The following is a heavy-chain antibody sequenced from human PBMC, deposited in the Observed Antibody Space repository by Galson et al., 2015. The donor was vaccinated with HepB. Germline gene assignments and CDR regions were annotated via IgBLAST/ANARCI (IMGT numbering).Heavy chain of an antibody. D-gene: IGHD2-21*02. Sequence: SLRLSCAASGFTFSSYEMNWVRQAPGKGLEWVSYISSSGSTIYYADSVKGRFTITRDNAKNSLYLQMNSLRAEDTAVYYCAMVHIVVVTAVLDYWGQGTLVTVSS. V-gene: IGHV3-48*03. CDR3: AMVHIVVVTAVLDY. J-gene: IGHJ4*02. CDR1: GFTFSSYE. CDR2: ISSSGSTI.